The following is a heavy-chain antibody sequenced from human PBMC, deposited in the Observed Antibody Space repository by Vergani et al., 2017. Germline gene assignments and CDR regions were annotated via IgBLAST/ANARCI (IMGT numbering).Heavy chain of an antibody. J-gene: IGHJ6*03. V-gene: IGHV6-1*01. CDR3: AREDISLTVEGANYMDI. CDR1: GDSVSSNSAA. CDR2: TYYRSKWYN. Sequence: QAQLQQSGPGLVKPSQTLSLTCAISGDSVSSNSAAWNWIRQSPSRGLEWLGRTYYRSKWYNDYAVSVKSRITINPDTSKNQFSLQLQSVTPEDTAVYYCAREDISLTVEGANYMDIWGKGTTVTVSS. D-gene: IGHD3-22*01.